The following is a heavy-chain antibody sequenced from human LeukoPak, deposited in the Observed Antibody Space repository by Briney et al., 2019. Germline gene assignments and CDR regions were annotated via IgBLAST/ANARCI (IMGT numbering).Heavy chain of an antibody. Sequence: GRSLRLSCAASGFTFSSYGMHWVRQAPGKGLEWVAVIWYDGSNKYYADSVKGRFTISRDNSKNTLYLQMNSLRAEDTAVYYCARDAGLPQGFDPWGQGTLVTVSS. D-gene: IGHD4-11*01. CDR1: GFTFSSYG. J-gene: IGHJ5*02. CDR3: ARDAGLPQGFDP. V-gene: IGHV3-33*01. CDR2: IWYDGSNK.